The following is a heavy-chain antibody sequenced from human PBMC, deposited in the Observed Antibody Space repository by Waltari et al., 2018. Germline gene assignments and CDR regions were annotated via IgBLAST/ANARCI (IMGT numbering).Heavy chain of an antibody. CDR3: VRLEDCSGPGGNCYSGDSFALDV. J-gene: IGHJ6*02. D-gene: IGHD2-8*02. CDR2: INHNGNR. V-gene: IGHV4-34*02. Sequence: QVQLQQWGAGQLQPSETLSLTFAVHGGSFSGYSWGWIRQPPGKGLEWIGEINHNGNRNYNPSLRSRVTMLIDTSSSQFSLKVNSVTAADTAVYYCVRLEDCSGPGGNCYSGDSFALDVWGQGTTVTVSS. CDR1: GGSFSGYS.